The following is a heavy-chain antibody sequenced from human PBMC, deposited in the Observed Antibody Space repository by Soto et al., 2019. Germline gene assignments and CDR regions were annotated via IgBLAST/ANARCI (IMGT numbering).Heavy chain of an antibody. CDR2: IWYDGSNK. D-gene: IGHD3-3*01. CDR1: GFTFSSYG. V-gene: IGHV3-33*01. Sequence: GGSLRLSCAASGFTFSSYGMHWVRQAPGKGLEWVAVIWYDGSNKYYADSVKGRFTISRDNSKNTLYLQMNSLRAEDTAVYYCARERGYDFWSGYYRRLAAFDIWGQGTMVTVSS. J-gene: IGHJ3*02. CDR3: ARERGYDFWSGYYRRLAAFDI.